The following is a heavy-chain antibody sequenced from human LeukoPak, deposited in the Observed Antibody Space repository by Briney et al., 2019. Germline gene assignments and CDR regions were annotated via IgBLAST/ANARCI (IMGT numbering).Heavy chain of an antibody. CDR1: GFTVSSNY. V-gene: IGHV3-53*01. D-gene: IGHD3-10*01. J-gene: IGHJ4*02. CDR3: AKFVGKHITMVSRGAFDY. Sequence: GGSLRLSCAASGFTVSSNYMSWVRQAPGKGLEWVSAIYSGGSTFHADSVKGRFTISRDNSKNTLYLQMNSLRAEDTAVYYCAKFVGKHITMVSRGAFDYWGQGTLVTVSS. CDR2: IYSGGST.